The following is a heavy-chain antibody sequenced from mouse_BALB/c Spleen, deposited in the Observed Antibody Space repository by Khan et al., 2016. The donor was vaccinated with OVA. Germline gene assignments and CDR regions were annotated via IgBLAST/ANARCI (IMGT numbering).Heavy chain of an antibody. J-gene: IGHJ3*01. CDR3: AREGIYYGYERGAWFAY. CDR1: GYTFTSYW. CDR2: IAPGSGST. D-gene: IGHD2-2*01. V-gene: IGHV1S41*01. Sequence: DLVKPGASVKLSCKASGYTFTSYWINWIKQRPGQGLEWIGRIAPGSGSTYYSEMFKGTATLTVDTSSSIAYIQLSSLSSEDSAVYFCAREGIYYGYERGAWFAYWGQGTLVTVSA.